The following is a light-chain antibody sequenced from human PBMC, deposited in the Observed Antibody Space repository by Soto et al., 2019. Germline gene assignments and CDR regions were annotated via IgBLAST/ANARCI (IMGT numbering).Light chain of an antibody. J-gene: IGKJ5*01. V-gene: IGKV3-20*01. Sequence: EIVLTQSPGTLSLSPGESATLSCRASQSISSTFVAWYQQKPGQAPRLLIFGASKRATGIPGRFSGSGSGRDFTLTISGLEPEDFAVYYCQQYGSSPLISFGQGTRLEIK. CDR3: QQYGSSPLIS. CDR2: GAS. CDR1: QSISSTF.